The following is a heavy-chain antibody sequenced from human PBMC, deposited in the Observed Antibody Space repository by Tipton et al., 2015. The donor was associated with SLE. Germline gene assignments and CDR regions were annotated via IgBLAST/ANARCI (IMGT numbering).Heavy chain of an antibody. CDR3: ARDPRLTLGIVGTRQGSDAFDI. J-gene: IGHJ3*02. CDR1: GFTFSSYA. Sequence: SLRLSCAASGFTFSSYAMSWVRQAPGKGLEWVSRVTSDGSSRSYADSVKGRFTISRDNAKNTLYLQMNSLRAEDTALYYCARDPRLTLGIVGTRQGSDAFDIWGQGTMVTVSS. D-gene: IGHD1-26*01. CDR2: VTSDGSSR. V-gene: IGHV3-74*01.